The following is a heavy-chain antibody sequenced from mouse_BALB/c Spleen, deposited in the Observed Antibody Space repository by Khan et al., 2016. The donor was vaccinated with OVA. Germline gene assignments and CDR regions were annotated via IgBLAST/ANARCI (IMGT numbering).Heavy chain of an antibody. CDR1: GFSLSTSGVS. J-gene: IGHJ3*01. V-gene: IGHV8-12*01. D-gene: IGHD2-4*01. Sequence: QVTLKESGPGILQPSQTLSLTCSFSGFSLSTSGVSVSWLRQPSGKGLEWLAHIYWDDDKHYNPSLKSRLTISKNSSRNQVFLKITTVDSADTATYYCARSPRGVSSDYRFAYWGQGTLVTVSA. CDR3: ARSPRGVSSDYRFAY. CDR2: IYWDDDK.